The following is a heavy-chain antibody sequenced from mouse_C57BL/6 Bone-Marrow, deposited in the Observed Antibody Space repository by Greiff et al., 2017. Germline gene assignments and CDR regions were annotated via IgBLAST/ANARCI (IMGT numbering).Heavy chain of an antibody. CDR1: GFTFSDYY. CDR3: ARGPVFDY. CDR2: INYDGSST. Sequence: EVKLVESEGGLVQPGSSMKLSCTASGFTFSDYYMAWVRQVPEKGLEWVANINYDGSSTYYLDSLKSRFIISRDNAKNILYLQMSSLKSEDTATYYCARGPVFDYWGQGTTLTVSS. J-gene: IGHJ2*01. V-gene: IGHV5-16*01.